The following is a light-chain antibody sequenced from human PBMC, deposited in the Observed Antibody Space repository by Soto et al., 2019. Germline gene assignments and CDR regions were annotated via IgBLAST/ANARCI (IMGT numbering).Light chain of an antibody. J-gene: IGLJ2*01. CDR1: SSDVGSFNY. CDR3: SSYTTSSTVV. V-gene: IGLV2-14*01. CDR2: EVT. Sequence: QSALTQPASVSGSPGQSITISCTATSSDVGSFNYVSWYQHHPGKAPKLMIYEVTSRPSGVSNRFSGSKSGNTASLTISGLQAEDEADYYCSSYTTSSTVVFGGGTKVTVL.